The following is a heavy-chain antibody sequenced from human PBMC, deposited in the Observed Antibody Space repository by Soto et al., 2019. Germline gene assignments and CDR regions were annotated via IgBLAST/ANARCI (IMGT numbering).Heavy chain of an antibody. CDR2: IIPIFGTA. CDR1: GGTFSSYA. Sequence: QVQLVQSGAEVKKPGSSVKVSCKASGGTFSSYAISWVRQAPGQRLEWMGGIIPIFGTANYAQKFQGRVKITAEETTSTTYMELSSLRSEDTAGYYRAREVGGGNSGVFDYWGQGTLVTVSS. D-gene: IGHD2-21*02. V-gene: IGHV1-69*01. J-gene: IGHJ4*02. CDR3: AREVGGGNSGVFDY.